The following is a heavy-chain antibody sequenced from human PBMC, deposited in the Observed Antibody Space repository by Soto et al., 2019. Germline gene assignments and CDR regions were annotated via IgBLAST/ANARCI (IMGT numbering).Heavy chain of an antibody. CDR1: GYSFTSYW. CDR3: AGTSSSSRFYYYGMDV. J-gene: IGHJ6*02. CDR2: IYPGDSDT. Sequence: PGESLKICCKGSGYSFTSYWIGWVRQMPGKGLEWMGIIYPGDSDTRYSPSFQGQVTISADKSISTAYLQWSSLKASDTAMYYCAGTSSSSRFYYYGMDVWGQGTTVTVSS. V-gene: IGHV5-51*01. D-gene: IGHD6-6*01.